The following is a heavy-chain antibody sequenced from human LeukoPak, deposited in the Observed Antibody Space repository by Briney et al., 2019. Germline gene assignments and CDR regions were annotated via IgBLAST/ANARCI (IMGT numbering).Heavy chain of an antibody. D-gene: IGHD3-16*01. CDR2: IDRDGRLM. CDR1: GFTLRTYW. J-gene: IGHJ4*02. Sequence: GGSLRLSCVASGFTLRTYWMNWVRQGPGKALLWVARIDRDGRLMTHADSVEGRFTISRDNAKNTVYLQMNDLRDEDTATYYCVRGLGDYWGQGTLVTVSS. CDR3: VRGLGDY. V-gene: IGHV3-74*03.